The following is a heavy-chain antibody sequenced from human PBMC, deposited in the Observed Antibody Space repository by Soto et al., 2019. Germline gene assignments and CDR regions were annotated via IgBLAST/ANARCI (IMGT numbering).Heavy chain of an antibody. CDR1: GGSISSSRYY. CDR2: INYSGST. Sequence: PSETLSLTCTGSGGSISSSRYYWGWVRPPPGKGLEWIGSINYSGSTNYNPSLKSRVTISVDTSKNQFSLKLSSVTAADTAVYYCARDSFSSGWYGNFDYWGQGTLVTVSS. D-gene: IGHD6-19*01. CDR3: ARDSFSSGWYGNFDY. V-gene: IGHV4-39*07. J-gene: IGHJ4*02.